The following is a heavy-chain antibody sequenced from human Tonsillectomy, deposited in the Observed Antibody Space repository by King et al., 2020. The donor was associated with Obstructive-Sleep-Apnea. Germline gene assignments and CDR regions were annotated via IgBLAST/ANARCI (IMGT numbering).Heavy chain of an antibody. CDR3: ARGYSDADADYAYFNS. V-gene: IGHV3-74*01. D-gene: IGHD2-15*01. CDR1: GFTFSDYW. J-gene: IGHJ4*02. Sequence: VQLVESGGGLVQPGGSLRLSCAASGFTFSDYWMYWVRQAPGKGLLWVSRINPDGSNIKYADSVKGRFTFSRDNAKNTLYLQMNSLRAEDTAVYYCARGYSDADADYAYFNSWGQGTLVTVSS. CDR2: INPDGSNI.